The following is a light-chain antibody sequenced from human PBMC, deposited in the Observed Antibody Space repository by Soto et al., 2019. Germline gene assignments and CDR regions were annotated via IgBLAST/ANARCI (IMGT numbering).Light chain of an antibody. V-gene: IGKV3D-20*02. CDR3: QQRSNWPKT. CDR2: GAS. Sequence: EIVLPQSPGTLSLSPGEGATLSCRASQSVSSSYLAWYQQKPGQAPRLLIYGASSRATGIPDRFSGSGSGTDFTLTISSLEPEDFAVYYCQQRSNWPKTFGQGTKVDI. CDR1: QSVSSSY. J-gene: IGKJ1*01.